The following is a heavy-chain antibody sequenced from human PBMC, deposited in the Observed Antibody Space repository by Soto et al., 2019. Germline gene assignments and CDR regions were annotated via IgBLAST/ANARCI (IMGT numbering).Heavy chain of an antibody. CDR2: ISGNGDNT. V-gene: IGHV3-23*01. J-gene: IGHJ6*03. D-gene: IGHD5-12*01. Sequence: AACKLSLTTYSLNYDQQAPGKGLDWVSSISGNGDNTYYADSVQGRFTISRDNSKNTLYLQMNSLRAEDTAVYYCAKDKVEDIVAKTKEDRWYMDVWGKGTTVTVSS. CDR3: AKDKVEDIVAKTKEDRWYMDV. CDR1: KLSLTTYS.